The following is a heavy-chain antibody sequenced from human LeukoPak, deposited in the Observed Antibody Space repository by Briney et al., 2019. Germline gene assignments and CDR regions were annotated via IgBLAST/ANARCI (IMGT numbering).Heavy chain of an antibody. V-gene: IGHV3-49*03. CDR2: IRSKAYGGTT. D-gene: IGHD3-22*01. J-gene: IGHJ4*02. CDR3: TRVWWDSSGYYYFDY. CDR1: GFTFGDYA. Sequence: PGRSLRLFCTPSGFTFGDYAMSWFRQAPGKGREWVGFIRSKAYGGTTESAASVKGRFTISRDDSKSIAYLQMNSLKTEDTAVYYCTRVWWDSSGYYYFDYWGKGTLVTVAS.